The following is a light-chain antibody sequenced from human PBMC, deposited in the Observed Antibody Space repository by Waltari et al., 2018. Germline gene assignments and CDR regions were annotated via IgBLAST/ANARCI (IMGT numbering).Light chain of an antibody. V-gene: IGKV3-11*01. CDR1: QSVSSS. CDR3: QQRSNWPLT. CDR2: DAS. Sequence: EIVLTQSPVTLSLSTGQRATLSCRASQSVSSSLAWYQQKPGQSPRLLIYDASNRATGIPARFSGSGSGTDFTLTISSLEPEDFAVYYCQQRSNWPLTFGGGTKVEIK. J-gene: IGKJ4*01.